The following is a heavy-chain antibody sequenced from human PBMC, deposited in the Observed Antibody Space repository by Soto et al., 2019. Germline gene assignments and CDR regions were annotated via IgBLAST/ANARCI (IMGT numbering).Heavy chain of an antibody. V-gene: IGHV4-4*02. Sequence: SETLSLTCAVSGGSISSSNWWSWVRQPPGKGLEWIGEIYHSGSTNYNPSLKSRVTISVDKSKNQFSLKLSSVTAADTAVYYCARGCSGGSCYSGNYYYGMDVWGQGTTVTVSS. CDR1: GGSISSSNW. D-gene: IGHD2-15*01. J-gene: IGHJ6*02. CDR2: IYHSGST. CDR3: ARGCSGGSCYSGNYYYGMDV.